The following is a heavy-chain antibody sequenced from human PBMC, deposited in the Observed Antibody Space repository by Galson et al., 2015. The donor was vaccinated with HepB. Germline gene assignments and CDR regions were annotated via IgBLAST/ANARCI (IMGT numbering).Heavy chain of an antibody. CDR3: AKRGVVPAATRHYYYYYMDV. D-gene: IGHD2-2*01. J-gene: IGHJ6*03. CDR1: GYTFTSYD. CDR2: MNPNSGNT. Sequence: SVKVSCKASGYTFTSYDINWVRQATGQGLEWMGWMNPNSGNTGYAQKFQGRVTMTRNTSISTAYMELSSLRSEDTAVYYCAKRGVVPAATRHYYYYYMDVWGKGTTVTVSS. V-gene: IGHV1-8*01.